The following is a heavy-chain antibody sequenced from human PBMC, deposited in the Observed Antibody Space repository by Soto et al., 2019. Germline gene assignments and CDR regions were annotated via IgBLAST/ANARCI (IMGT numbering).Heavy chain of an antibody. J-gene: IGHJ4*02. Sequence: SGPTLVNPTQTLTLTCTFSGFSLSTSGVGVGWIRQPPGKALEWLAIIYWDDDKRYRPSLKRRLTITKDTSKNQVVLTMTNMDPMDTAKYYCRPRRSGSYCKYWGQRTLVTVCS. CDR2: IYWDDDK. V-gene: IGHV2-5*02. CDR3: RPRRSGSYCKY. CDR1: GFSLSTSGVG. D-gene: IGHD1-26*01.